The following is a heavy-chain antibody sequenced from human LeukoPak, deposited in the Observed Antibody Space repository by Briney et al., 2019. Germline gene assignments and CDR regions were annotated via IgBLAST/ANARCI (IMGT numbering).Heavy chain of an antibody. V-gene: IGHV4-39*07. CDR2: IYYSGST. CDR1: GGSISSSSYY. Sequence: PLETLSLTCTVSGGSISSSSYYWGWIRQPPGKGLEWIGSIYYSGSTNYNPSLKSRVTISVDTSKNQFSLKLSSVTAADTAVYYCARGEVTAIRGWYFDLWGRGTLVTVSS. CDR3: ARGEVTAIRGWYFDL. J-gene: IGHJ2*01. D-gene: IGHD2-21*02.